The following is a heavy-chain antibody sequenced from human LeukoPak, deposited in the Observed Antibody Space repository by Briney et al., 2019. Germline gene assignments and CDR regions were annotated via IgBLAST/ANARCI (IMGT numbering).Heavy chain of an antibody. J-gene: IGHJ4*02. CDR1: GYTFTSYG. Sequence: GASVKVSCKASGYTFTSYGISWVRQAPGQGLEWMGWISAYNGNTNYAQKLQGRVTMTTDKSTSTAYMELRSLRSDDTAVYYCARDGWDYVWGSYRPFDYWGQGTLVTVSS. D-gene: IGHD3-16*02. CDR3: ARDGWDYVWGSYRPFDY. V-gene: IGHV1-18*01. CDR2: ISAYNGNT.